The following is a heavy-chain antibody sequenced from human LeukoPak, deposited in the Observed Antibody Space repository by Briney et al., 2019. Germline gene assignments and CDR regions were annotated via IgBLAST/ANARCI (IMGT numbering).Heavy chain of an antibody. D-gene: IGHD3-3*01. Sequence: PSETLSLTCAVYGGSFSGYYWSWIRQPPGKGQEWIGEINHSGSTNYNPSLKSRVTISVDTSKNQFSLKLSSVTAAETAVYYCARGRITIFGVVISGGWFDTWGQGTLVTVSS. CDR3: ARGRITIFGVVISGGWFDT. J-gene: IGHJ5*02. CDR1: GGSFSGYY. CDR2: INHSGST. V-gene: IGHV4-34*01.